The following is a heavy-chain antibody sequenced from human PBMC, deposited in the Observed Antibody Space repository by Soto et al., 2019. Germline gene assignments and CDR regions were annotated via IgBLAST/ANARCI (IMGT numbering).Heavy chain of an antibody. V-gene: IGHV4-59*11. J-gene: IGHJ4*02. CDR3: ARERYFDTRGLSIYYFDS. D-gene: IGHD3-22*01. Sequence: QVQLQESGPGLVRPSETLSLTCTVSGASIGGSITDHYWGWIRQSPGKGLEWIGYVLYSGHTNYNPSLKSRVTISVDRSMNQFSLRLNSVTAADTAVYYCARERYFDTRGLSIYYFDSWGQGALVTVSS. CDR2: VLYSGHT. CDR1: GASIGGSITDHY.